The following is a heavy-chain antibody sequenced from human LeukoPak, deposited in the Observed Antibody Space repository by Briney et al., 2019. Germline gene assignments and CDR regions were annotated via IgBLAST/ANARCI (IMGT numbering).Heavy chain of an antibody. CDR3: AREYRVGFSSSTLDP. V-gene: IGHV1-3*03. J-gene: IGHJ5*02. D-gene: IGHD6-13*01. Sequence: ASVKVSCKASGGTFSKYAFSWVRQAPGQRLEWMGWINAGNGNTKYSHEFQGRVTITRDTSASTAYMELSSLRSEDMAVYYCAREYRVGFSSSTLDPWGQGTLVIVSS. CDR1: GGTFSKYA. CDR2: INAGNGNT.